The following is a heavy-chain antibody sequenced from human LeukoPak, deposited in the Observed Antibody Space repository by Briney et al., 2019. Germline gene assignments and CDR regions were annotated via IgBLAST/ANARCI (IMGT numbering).Heavy chain of an antibody. Sequence: GGSLRLSCAASGFTFSDYYMSWIRQAPGKGLEWVSYISSSGSTIYYADSVKGRFTISRDNAKNSLYLQTNSLRAEDTAVYYCARDLNYYDSSGYYYGMDVWGQGTTVTVSS. D-gene: IGHD3-22*01. CDR3: ARDLNYYDSSGYYYGMDV. CDR2: ISSSGSTI. J-gene: IGHJ6*02. CDR1: GFTFSDYY. V-gene: IGHV3-11*01.